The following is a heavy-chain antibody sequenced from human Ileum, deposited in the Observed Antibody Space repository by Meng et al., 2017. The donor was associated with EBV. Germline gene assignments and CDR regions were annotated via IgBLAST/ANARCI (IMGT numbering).Heavy chain of an antibody. CDR2: ICYTDYT. J-gene: IGHJ4*02. CDR3: AMGPDYAKTGY. D-gene: IGHD4-17*01. CDR1: GGSISSSNYC. Sequence: QLLLQELGPGLVKPSETLSLTCSVSGGSISSSNYCWGWIRQPPGKGLEWIQSICYTDYTYYNPSLKSRVTISADKSKNQFSLRLNSLTAADTAVYYCAMGPDYAKTGYWGQGTLVTVSS. V-gene: IGHV4-39*01.